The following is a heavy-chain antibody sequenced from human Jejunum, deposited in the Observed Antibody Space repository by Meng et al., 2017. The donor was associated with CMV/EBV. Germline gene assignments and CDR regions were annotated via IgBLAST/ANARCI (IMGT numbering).Heavy chain of an antibody. J-gene: IGHJ6*02. CDR3: ARASIYYYHVDV. V-gene: IGHV4-38-2*02. CDR1: GDTISRNY. D-gene: IGHD3-3*01. CDR2: MFHGGST. Sequence: CSVSGDTISRNYWGWIRQSPGKGLEWIGTMFHGGSTNYNPSLKSRVTILLDPSKNQLSLNLSSVTAADTAVYYCARASIYYYHVDVWGPGTTVTVSS.